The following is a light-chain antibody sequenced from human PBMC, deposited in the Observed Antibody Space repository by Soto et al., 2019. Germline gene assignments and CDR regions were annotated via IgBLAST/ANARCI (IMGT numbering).Light chain of an antibody. V-gene: IGLV1-40*01. J-gene: IGLJ3*02. CDR3: QSYDNSLNEWV. CDR1: ASSIAARYD. CDR2: GNN. Sequence: QLVLTQPPSVSGAPGQRVTISCTGTASSIAARYDVHWYQQIPGKAPKLLIYGNNNRPSGVPDRFSASKSGISASLAITGLQADDEADYYCQSYDNSLNEWVFGGGTQLTVL.